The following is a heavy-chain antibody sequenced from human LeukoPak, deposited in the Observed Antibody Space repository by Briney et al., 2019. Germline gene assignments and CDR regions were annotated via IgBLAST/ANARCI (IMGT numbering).Heavy chain of an antibody. CDR2: TYYSSNWYK. V-gene: IGHV6-1*01. CDR1: GDSVSTNNAG. Sequence: SQTLSLTCAISGDSVSTNNAGWNWIRQSPSRGLEWLGRTYYSSNWYKDYAVSVIGRITINPDTSKNQFSLQLNSVTPEDTAVYYCSRGWLQQGFDYWGQGTLVTVSS. D-gene: IGHD5-24*01. J-gene: IGHJ4*02. CDR3: SRGWLQQGFDY.